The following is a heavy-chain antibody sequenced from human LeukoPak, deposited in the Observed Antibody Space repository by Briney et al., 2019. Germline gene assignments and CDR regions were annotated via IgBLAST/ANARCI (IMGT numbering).Heavy chain of an antibody. Sequence: PGGSLRLSCAASGFTFSSYAMSWVRQAPGKGLEWVSTISGSGGSTYYADSVKGRFTISRDNSKNTLSLQMSSLRVEDTAVYYYAKGSNSGWSGDYFDYWGQGTLVTVSS. J-gene: IGHJ4*02. CDR3: AKGSNSGWSGDYFDY. D-gene: IGHD6-19*01. CDR2: ISGSGGST. CDR1: GFTFSSYA. V-gene: IGHV3-23*01.